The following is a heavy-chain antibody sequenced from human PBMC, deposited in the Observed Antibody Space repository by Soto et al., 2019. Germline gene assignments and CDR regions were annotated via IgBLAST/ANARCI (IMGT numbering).Heavy chain of an antibody. D-gene: IGHD6-13*01. J-gene: IGHJ4*02. Sequence: PSQTLSLTCAISGDSVSSSSTAWNWISQSPSRGLEWLGRTYYRCKWYNDYAVSVKSRITINPDTSKNQCSLQLNAVSPEDTAVYYCTRGTAAAGYNYWGQGTLVTVSS. V-gene: IGHV6-1*01. CDR2: TYYRCKWYN. CDR3: TRGTAAAGYNY. CDR1: GDSVSSSSTA.